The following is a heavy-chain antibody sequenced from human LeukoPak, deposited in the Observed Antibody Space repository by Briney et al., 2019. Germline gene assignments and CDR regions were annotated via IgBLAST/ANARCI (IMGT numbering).Heavy chain of an antibody. CDR2: IYYSGST. CDR1: GGSISSYY. J-gene: IGHJ4*02. V-gene: IGHV4-59*01. Sequence: SETLSLTCTVSGGSISSYYWSWIRQPPGKGLEWIGYIYYSGSTNYNPSLKSRVTISVDTSKNQFSLKLSSVTAADTAVYYCARGASLTGDLGSSEFDYWGQGTLVTVSS. CDR3: ARGASLTGDLGSSEFDY. D-gene: IGHD7-27*01.